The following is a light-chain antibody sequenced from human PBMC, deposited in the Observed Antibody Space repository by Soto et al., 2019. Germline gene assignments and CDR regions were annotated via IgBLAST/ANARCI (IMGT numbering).Light chain of an antibody. CDR2: EVS. V-gene: IGLV2-14*01. CDR1: SGDVGGYDY. Sequence: QSALTQPASVAGSPGLSITISCTGTSGDVGGYDYVAWYQQHSGKAPKLMIYEVSNRPSGVSNRFSGSKSGNTASLTITGLQAEDEADYYCSSYAGNNNYVFGTGTKLTVL. J-gene: IGLJ1*01. CDR3: SSYAGNNNYV.